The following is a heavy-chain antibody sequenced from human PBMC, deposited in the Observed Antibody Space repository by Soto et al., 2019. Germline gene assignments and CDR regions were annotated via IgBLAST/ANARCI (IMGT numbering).Heavy chain of an antibody. CDR2: ISSSSSYI. CDR3: AREYYAYFDY. J-gene: IGHJ4*02. CDR1: GFTFSSYS. V-gene: IGHV3-21*01. Sequence: VVSLIISCAASGFTFSSYSMNWVRQAPGKGLEWVSSISSSSSYIYYADSVKGRFTISRDNAKNSLYLQMNSLRAEDTAVYYCAREYYAYFDYWGQGTLVTVSS. D-gene: IGHD3-10*01.